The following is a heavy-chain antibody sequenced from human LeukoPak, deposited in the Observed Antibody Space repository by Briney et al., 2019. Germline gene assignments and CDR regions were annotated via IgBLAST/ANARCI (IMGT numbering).Heavy chain of an antibody. D-gene: IGHD3-22*01. V-gene: IGHV4-39*01. J-gene: IGHJ4*02. Sequence: SETLSLTCTVSGGSISSSSYYWGWIRQPPGKGLEWIGSIYYSGSTYYNPSLKSRVTISVDTSKNQFSLKLSSVTAADTAVYYCARRGYYYDSSGGSYYFDYWGQGTLVTVSS. CDR3: ARRGYYYDSSGGSYYFDY. CDR2: IYYSGST. CDR1: GGSISSSSYY.